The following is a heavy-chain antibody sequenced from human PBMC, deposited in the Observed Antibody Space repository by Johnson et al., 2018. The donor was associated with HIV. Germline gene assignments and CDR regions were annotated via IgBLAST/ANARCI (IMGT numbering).Heavy chain of an antibody. D-gene: IGHD5-24*01. CDR1: GFTVSSNY. CDR2: IYSGGSK. J-gene: IGHJ3*02. Sequence: VQLVESGGDLIQPGGSLRLSCAASGFTVSSNYMTWVRQAPGKGLEWVSVIYSGGSKYYADSVKGRFTISRDNSKNTLYLQMNSRRAEDTAVYYCAREMAATNAWALDIWGQGTMVTVSS. V-gene: IGHV3-53*01. CDR3: AREMAATNAWALDI.